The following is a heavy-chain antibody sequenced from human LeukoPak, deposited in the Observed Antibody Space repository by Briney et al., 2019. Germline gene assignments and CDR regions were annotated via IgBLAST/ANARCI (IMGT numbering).Heavy chain of an antibody. D-gene: IGHD6-19*01. CDR2: TKEDGGEK. J-gene: IGHJ4*02. CDR3: ARDSSGWKKFDY. CDR1: GFTFSTYW. Sequence: GGSLRLSCAASGFTFSTYWMSWVRQAPGKGLEWVANTKEDGGEKYYVDSVKGRFTMSRDNSKNMVFLQMNSLTTEDTALYYCARDSSGWKKFDYWGQGTLVTVSS. V-gene: IGHV3-7*01.